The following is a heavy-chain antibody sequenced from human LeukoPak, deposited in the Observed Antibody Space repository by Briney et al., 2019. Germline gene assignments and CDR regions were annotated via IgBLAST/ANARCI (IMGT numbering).Heavy chain of an antibody. CDR1: GFTFSSYA. V-gene: IGHV3-66*01. J-gene: IGHJ4*02. Sequence: GGSLRLSCAASGFTFSSYAMSWVRQAPGKGLEWVSVIYSGGSTYYADSVKGRFTISRDNSKNTLYLQMNSLRAEDTAVYYCAGGIAAAFDYRGQGTLVTVSS. D-gene: IGHD6-13*01. CDR2: IYSGGST. CDR3: AGGIAAAFDY.